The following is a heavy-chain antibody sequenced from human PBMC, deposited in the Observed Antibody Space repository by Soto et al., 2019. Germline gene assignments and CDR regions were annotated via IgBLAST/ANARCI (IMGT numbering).Heavy chain of an antibody. Sequence: QVQLVQSGAEVKKPGASVKVSCKASGYTFTSYGISWVRQAPGQGLEWMGWISAYNGNTNYAQKLHGRVTMTTDTPMSAAYMELRSLISDDTAVYYCARELPADTAMAYDAFDIWGQGTMVTVSS. CDR3: ARELPADTAMAYDAFDI. CDR1: GYTFTSYG. CDR2: ISAYNGNT. D-gene: IGHD5-18*01. J-gene: IGHJ3*02. V-gene: IGHV1-18*01.